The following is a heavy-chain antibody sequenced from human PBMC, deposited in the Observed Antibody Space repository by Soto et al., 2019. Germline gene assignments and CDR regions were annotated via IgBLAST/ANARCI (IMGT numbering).Heavy chain of an antibody. Sequence: EVQLVQSGAEVKKPGESLKISCKGSGYSFTSYWIGWVRQMPGKGLEWMGIIYPGDSDTRYSPSFQGQVTISADKSISTAYLQWSSLKASDTAMYYCARLEYSSSSGFYYFDYWGQGTLVTVSS. V-gene: IGHV5-51*01. CDR3: ARLEYSSSSGFYYFDY. D-gene: IGHD6-6*01. CDR2: IYPGDSDT. J-gene: IGHJ4*02. CDR1: GYSFTSYW.